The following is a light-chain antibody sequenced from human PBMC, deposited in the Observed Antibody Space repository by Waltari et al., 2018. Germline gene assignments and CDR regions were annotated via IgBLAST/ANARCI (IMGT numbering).Light chain of an antibody. Sequence: EIVMTQSPATLSVSPGERATLSCRASQSVSSSLAWYQQKPGQAPRLLIYGASTRATGIPAKFSGSRSGTEFTLTITNLQSEDFAVYYCQQYNNWPPWTFGQGTKVEIK. J-gene: IGKJ1*01. V-gene: IGKV3-15*01. CDR2: GAS. CDR3: QQYNNWPPWT. CDR1: QSVSSS.